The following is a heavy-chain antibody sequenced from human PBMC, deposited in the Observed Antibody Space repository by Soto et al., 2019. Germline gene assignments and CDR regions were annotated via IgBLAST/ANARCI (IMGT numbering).Heavy chain of an antibody. CDR2: MNPNSGNT. D-gene: IGHD3-10*01. J-gene: IGHJ4*02. Sequence: GASVKVSCKASGYTFTSYDINWVRQATGQGLEWMGWMNPNSGNTGYAQKFQGRATMTRNSSISTAYMALSSLRSDDTAVYYCARVPRSSGSYYKGEWYFDYWGQGTLVTAP. CDR3: ARVPRSSGSYYKGEWYFDY. CDR1: GYTFTSYD. V-gene: IGHV1-8*01.